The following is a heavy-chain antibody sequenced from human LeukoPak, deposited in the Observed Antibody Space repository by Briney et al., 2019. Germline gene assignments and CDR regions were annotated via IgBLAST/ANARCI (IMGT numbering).Heavy chain of an antibody. J-gene: IGHJ5*02. CDR3: ARVLQKTVWGVPDKWFAP. V-gene: IGHV4-59*01. Sequence: PSETLSLTCSVSGASIRGYSWTWIRQPPGKGLEWIGYMYNSGSDSNPSLKSRVTISVDTSKNKFSLNLKSVTAADTAVYYCARVLQKTVWGVPDKWFAPWGRGIPVTVSS. D-gene: IGHD3-10*01. CDR2: MYNSGS. CDR1: GASIRGYS.